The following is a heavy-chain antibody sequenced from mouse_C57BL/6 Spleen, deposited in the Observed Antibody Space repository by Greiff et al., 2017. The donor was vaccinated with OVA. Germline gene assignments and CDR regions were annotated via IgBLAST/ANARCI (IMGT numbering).Heavy chain of an antibody. J-gene: IGHJ1*03. CDR2: ISNGGGST. D-gene: IGHD2-3*01. CDR1: GFTFSDYY. Sequence: EVMLVESGGGLVQPGGSLKLSCAASGFTFSDYYMYWVRQTPEKRLEWVAYISNGGGSTYYPDTVKGRFTISRDNAKNTLYLQMSRLKSEDTAMYHCARQDGLRYFDVWGTGTTVTVSS. V-gene: IGHV5-12*01. CDR3: ARQDGLRYFDV.